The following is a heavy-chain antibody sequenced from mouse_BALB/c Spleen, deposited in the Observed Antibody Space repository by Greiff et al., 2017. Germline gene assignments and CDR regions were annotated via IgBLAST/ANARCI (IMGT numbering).Heavy chain of an antibody. D-gene: IGHD2-1*01. CDR2: ISSGGGST. CDR1: GFAFSSYD. V-gene: IGHV5-12-1*01. Sequence: DVHLVESGGGLVKPGGSLKLSCAASGFAFSSYDMSWVRQTPEKRLEWVAYISSGGGSTYYPDTVKGRFTISRDNAKNTLYLQISSLKSEDTAMYYCARGGFYYGKSYAMDYWGQGTSVTVSS. J-gene: IGHJ4*01. CDR3: ARGGFYYGKSYAMDY.